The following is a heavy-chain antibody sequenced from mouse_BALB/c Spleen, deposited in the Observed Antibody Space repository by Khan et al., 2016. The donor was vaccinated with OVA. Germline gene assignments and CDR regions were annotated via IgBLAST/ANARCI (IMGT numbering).Heavy chain of an antibody. D-gene: IGHD2-1*01. CDR2: ISYSGST. J-gene: IGHJ1*01. Sequence: EVQLQESGPGLVKPSQSLSLTCTVTGYSITSDYAWNWIRQFPGNKLEWMGYISYSGSTNYNPSLKSRISITRDTSKNQFFLQLNSVTTGDTATYYCARRAYYANGYFDVWGAGTTVTVSS. CDR3: ARRAYYANGYFDV. CDR1: GYSITSDYA. V-gene: IGHV3-2*02.